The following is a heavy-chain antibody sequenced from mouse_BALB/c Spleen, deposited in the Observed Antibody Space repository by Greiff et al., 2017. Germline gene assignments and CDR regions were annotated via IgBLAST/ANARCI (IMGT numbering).Heavy chain of an antibody. CDR1: GYIFTSYW. J-gene: IGHJ4*01. D-gene: IGHD1-1*01. V-gene: IGHV1-69*02. CDR3: ARGVLRYYAMDY. Sequence: QVQLQHPGAELVKPGASVKLSCKASGYIFTSYWMHWVKQRPGQGLEWIGEIDPSDSYTNYNQKFKGKATLTVDKSSSTAYMQVSSLTSEDSAVYYCARGVLRYYAMDYWGQGTSVTVSS. CDR2: IDPSDSYT.